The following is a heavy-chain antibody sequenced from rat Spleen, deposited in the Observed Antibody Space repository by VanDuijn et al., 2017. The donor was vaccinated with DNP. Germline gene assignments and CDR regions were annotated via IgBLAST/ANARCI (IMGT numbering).Heavy chain of an antibody. D-gene: IGHD5-1*01. CDR2: ISTSGSRT. Sequence: EVQLVESGGGLVQPGNSLKLSCAASGFTFSNYYMAWVRQAPKKGLEWVATISTSGSRTYYPDSVKGRFTISRDNAKSSLYLQMNSLKSEDTATYYCARQSNWVDYWGQGVMVTVSS. CDR3: ARQSNWVDY. V-gene: IGHV5S23*01. CDR1: GFTFSNYY. J-gene: IGHJ2*01.